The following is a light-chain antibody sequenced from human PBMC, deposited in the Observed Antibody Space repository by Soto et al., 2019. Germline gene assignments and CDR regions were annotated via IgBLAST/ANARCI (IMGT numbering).Light chain of an antibody. CDR1: TSNIGRKT. CDR3: ASWDDSLSGLV. V-gene: IGLV1-44*01. Sequence: VLSQPPSTSGTPGHRVNISCSGSTSNIGRKTVNWYQQLPGTAPKLLIYDDYQRPSWVPDRFSGSKSGTSASLAISGLQSEDEAYYYCASWDDSLSGLVLGGGTKLTVL. J-gene: IGLJ2*01. CDR2: DDY.